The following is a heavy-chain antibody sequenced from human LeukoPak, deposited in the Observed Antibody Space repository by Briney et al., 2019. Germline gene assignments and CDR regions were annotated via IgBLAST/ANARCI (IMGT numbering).Heavy chain of an antibody. J-gene: IGHJ4*02. CDR1: GFIFSNYA. V-gene: IGHV3-23*01. D-gene: IGHD3-9*01. CDR2: IGESGDTT. CDR3: AKQFLVTN. Sequence: GGSLRLSCEASGFIFSNYAINWVRQAPGKGLEWVSSIGESGDTTDYADSVKGRFTVSRDNSKNTLYLQMNSLRAEDTAMYHCAKQFLVTNWGQGTLVTVSS.